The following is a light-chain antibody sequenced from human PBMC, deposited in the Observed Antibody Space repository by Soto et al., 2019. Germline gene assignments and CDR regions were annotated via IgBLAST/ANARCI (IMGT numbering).Light chain of an antibody. J-gene: IGKJ2*01. V-gene: IGKV1-5*01. CDR1: QSISIW. CDR3: QQYNSYPYT. Sequence: DIQMTQSPSTLSASVGDRVTITSRASQSISIWLAWYQQKPGKAPKLLIYDASSLESGVPSRFSGSGSGTEFTLTVSSLQPDDFATYYFQQYNSYPYTFGQGTKLQIK. CDR2: DAS.